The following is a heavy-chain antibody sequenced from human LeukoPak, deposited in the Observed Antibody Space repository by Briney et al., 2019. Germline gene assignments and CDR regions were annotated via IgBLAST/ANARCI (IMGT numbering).Heavy chain of an antibody. Sequence: GGSLRLPCAASGFTFDDYAMHWVRQAPGKGREWGSGISWNSGSIGYADSVKGRFTISRDNAKNSLYLQMNSLRAEDTALYYCAKGARYSSSWYEEDFDYWGQGTLVTVSS. CDR3: AKGARYSSSWYEEDFDY. CDR1: GFTFDDYA. D-gene: IGHD6-13*01. CDR2: ISWNSGSI. J-gene: IGHJ4*02. V-gene: IGHV3-9*01.